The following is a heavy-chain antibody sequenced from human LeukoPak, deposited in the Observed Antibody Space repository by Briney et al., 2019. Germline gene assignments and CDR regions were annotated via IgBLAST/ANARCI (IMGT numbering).Heavy chain of an antibody. D-gene: IGHD3-16*01. CDR1: GFTLSDSW. V-gene: IGHV3-7*01. J-gene: IGHJ6*01. CDR3: ATYTHWVAGDV. CDR2: MNQDGSAK. Sequence: GGSLRLSCAASGFTLSDSWMSWVRQAPGKGLEWVANMNQDGSAKDYVDSVKGRFTISRDNARNSLYLQMSSLRAEDTAVYYCATYTHWVAGDVWGQGTTVTVSS.